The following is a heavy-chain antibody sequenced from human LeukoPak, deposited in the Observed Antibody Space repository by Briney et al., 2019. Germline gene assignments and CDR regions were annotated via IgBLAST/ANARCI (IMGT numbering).Heavy chain of an antibody. CDR3: AHRRDSSGYQYRYWFAP. D-gene: IGHD3-22*01. Sequence: SGPTLVNPTQTLTLTCTFSGFSLPTSGVGVGWIRQPPGKALEWLALINWDDQKVYSPSLQSRLSITKDTSKNQVVLTMTNVDPVDTATYYCAHRRDSSGYQYRYWFAPWGQGTLVTVSS. CDR1: GFSLPTSGVG. J-gene: IGHJ5*02. V-gene: IGHV2-5*02. CDR2: INWDDQK.